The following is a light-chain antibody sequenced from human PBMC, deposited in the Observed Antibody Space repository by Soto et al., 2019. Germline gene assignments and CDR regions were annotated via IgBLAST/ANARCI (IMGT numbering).Light chain of an antibody. CDR3: QQSYTTPWT. Sequence: DIQISHSASSLSASVGDRVTITCRASQSISYYLNWYQQKPGRAPRLLIYTTSSLQSGVPSKFSGSASGTDFTLTISSLQPEDFATYYCQQSYTTPWTFGQGTKVDIK. J-gene: IGKJ1*01. CDR1: QSISYY. V-gene: IGKV1-39*01. CDR2: TTS.